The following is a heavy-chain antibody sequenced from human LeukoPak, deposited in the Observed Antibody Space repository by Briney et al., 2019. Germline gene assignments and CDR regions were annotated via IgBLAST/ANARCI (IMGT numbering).Heavy chain of an antibody. CDR3: ARQNYDILTGYYMDV. J-gene: IGHJ6*03. D-gene: IGHD3-9*01. CDR2: IYTSGST. V-gene: IGHV4-4*07. CDR1: GGSISSYY. Sequence: PSETLSLTCTVSGGSISSYYWSWIRQPAGKGLEWIGRIYTSGSTNYNPSLKSRVTMSVDTSKNQLSLKLSSVTAADTAVYYCARQNYDILTGYYMDVWGKGTTVTVSS.